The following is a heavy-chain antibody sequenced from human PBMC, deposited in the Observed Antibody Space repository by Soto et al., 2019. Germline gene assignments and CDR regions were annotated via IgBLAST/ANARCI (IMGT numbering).Heavy chain of an antibody. Sequence: SETLSLTCTVSGGSVSSGSYYWIWIRQPPGKGLEWIGYIYYSGSTNYNPSLKSRVTISVDTSKNQFSLKLSSVTAADTAVYYCARGCSSTSCPTYYYGSGSYDHFDYWGQGTLVTVSS. CDR3: ARGCSSTSCPTYYYGSGSYDHFDY. CDR2: IYYSGST. D-gene: IGHD3-10*01. CDR1: GGSVSSGSYY. V-gene: IGHV4-61*01. J-gene: IGHJ4*02.